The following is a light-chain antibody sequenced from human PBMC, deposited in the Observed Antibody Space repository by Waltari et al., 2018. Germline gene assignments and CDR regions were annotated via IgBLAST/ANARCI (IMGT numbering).Light chain of an antibody. V-gene: IGLV2-14*01. CDR2: DVN. J-gene: IGLJ2*01. CDR1: SGDIGGSYF. CDR3: RSHSTNNIVL. Sequence: QSGLTQPASVSASPGESITISCTVTSGDIGGSYFVSWYQHHPGRAPKVLIFDVNHRPSGISDRFAGSKSGNTASLTISELQPEDDADYYCRSHSTNNIVLFGGGTKVTVL.